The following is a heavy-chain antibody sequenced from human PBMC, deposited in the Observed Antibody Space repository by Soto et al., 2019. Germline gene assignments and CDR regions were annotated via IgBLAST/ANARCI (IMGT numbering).Heavy chain of an antibody. D-gene: IGHD6-13*01. CDR3: ARGSSGYISSWYYFDY. J-gene: IGHJ4*02. CDR2: ISGSGTAT. Sequence: EVKLLESGGGLVQPGGSMRLSCEASGFPFWTYSMSWVRQAPRKGLEWVSGISGSGTATYYTDSVKGRFTVSRDNSKDTLFLQMNTLRVEDTAVYFCARGSSGYISSWYYFDYWGRGTLVTVSS. CDR1: GFPFWTYS. V-gene: IGHV3-23*01.